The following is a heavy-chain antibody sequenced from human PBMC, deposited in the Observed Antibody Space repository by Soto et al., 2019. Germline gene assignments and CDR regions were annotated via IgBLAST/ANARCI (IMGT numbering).Heavy chain of an antibody. CDR1: GYSCTSYW. V-gene: IGHV5-51*01. CDR2: IYPGDSDT. D-gene: IGHD2-2*01. J-gene: IGHJ6*02. CDR3: ARLPPYYYYGMDV. Sequence: PGESLKISCKGSGYSCTSYWIGLVRQMPGTGLEWMGIIYPGDSDTRYSPSFQGQVTISADKSISTAYLQWSSLKDSDTAMYYCARLPPYYYYGMDVWGQGTTVTVSS.